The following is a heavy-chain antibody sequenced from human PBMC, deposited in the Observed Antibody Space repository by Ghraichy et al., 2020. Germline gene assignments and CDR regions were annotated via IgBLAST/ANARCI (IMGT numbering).Heavy chain of an antibody. D-gene: IGHD3-22*01. Sequence: SETLSLTCTVSGDSINSASCYWGWLRQPQPPGKGLEWIATISQTGRSYYNPSLWSRVSISIDASDQFSLKLGSVTAADTAVCYCARDCNYYDSAGYSKRAFDIWGLGTMVTVSS. CDR1: GDSINSASCY. CDR3: ARDCNYYDSAGYSKRAFDI. V-gene: IGHV4-38-2*02. CDR2: ISQTGRS. J-gene: IGHJ3*02.